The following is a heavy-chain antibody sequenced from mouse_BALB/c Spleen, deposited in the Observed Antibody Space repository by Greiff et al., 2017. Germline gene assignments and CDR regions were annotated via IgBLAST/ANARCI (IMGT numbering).Heavy chain of an antibody. D-gene: IGHD2-13*01. CDR1: GYTFTSYW. CDR2: INPSNGRT. Sequence: QVQLQQSGAELVKPGASVKLSCKASGYTFTSYWMHWVKQRPGQGLEWIGEINPSNGRTNYNEKFKSKATLTVDKSSSTAYMQLSSLTSEDSAVYYCARLTTWFAYWGQGTLVTVSA. J-gene: IGHJ3*01. V-gene: IGHV1S81*02. CDR3: ARLTTWFAY.